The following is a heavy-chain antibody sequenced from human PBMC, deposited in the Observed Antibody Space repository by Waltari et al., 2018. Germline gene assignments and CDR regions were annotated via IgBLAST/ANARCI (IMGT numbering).Heavy chain of an antibody. CDR1: GGSVSSGTYH. V-gene: IGHV4-61*01. Sequence: QVQLQESGPGLVKPSETLSLICSVSGGSVSSGTYHWSWVRQPPGQGLEWTGDISYSGSTNYNPSLKSRVTISVDTSKNQLSLNLSSVTAADTAVYYCARGHDYWNYYYMDVWGKGTTVTVSS. D-gene: IGHD4-17*01. CDR3: ARGHDYWNYYYMDV. CDR2: ISYSGST. J-gene: IGHJ6*03.